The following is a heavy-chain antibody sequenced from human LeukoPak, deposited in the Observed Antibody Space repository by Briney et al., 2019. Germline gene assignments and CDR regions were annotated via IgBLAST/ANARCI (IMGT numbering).Heavy chain of an antibody. CDR2: TNHSGST. V-gene: IGHV4-34*01. Sequence: PSETLSLTCAVYGGSFSGYYWSWIRQPPGKGLEWIGETNHSGSTNYNPSLKSRVTISVDTSKNQFSLKLSSVTAADTAVYYCARFPPYGEMATMGRDYWGQGTLVTVSS. CDR3: ARFPPYGEMATMGRDY. D-gene: IGHD5-24*01. J-gene: IGHJ4*02. CDR1: GGSFSGYY.